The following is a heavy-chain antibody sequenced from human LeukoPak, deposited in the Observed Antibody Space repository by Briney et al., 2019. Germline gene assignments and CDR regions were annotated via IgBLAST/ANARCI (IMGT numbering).Heavy chain of an antibody. D-gene: IGHD3-3*01. CDR1: GGYFNGYH. V-gene: IGHV4-34*01. CDR2: IDHSGDT. CDR3: ARRAQAYDFWSGYYDY. J-gene: IGHJ4*02. Sequence: PSETLSLTCAVYGGYFNGYHWNWIRQPPGKGLEWIGEIDHSGDTNYNPSLKSRVTISVDTSKNQFSLKLSSVTAADTAVYYCARRAQAYDFWSGYYDYWGQGTLVTVSS.